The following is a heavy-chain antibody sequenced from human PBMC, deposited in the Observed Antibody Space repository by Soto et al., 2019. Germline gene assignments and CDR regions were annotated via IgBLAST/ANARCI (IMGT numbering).Heavy chain of an antibody. D-gene: IGHD1-1*01. J-gene: IGHJ4*02. Sequence: QVHLVQSGAEVKKPGASVKVSCKGSGYTFTSYGITWVRQAPGHGLEWMGWISAHNGNTDYAQKLQGRVTVTRDTSTSTAYMELRSLRSDDTAVYYCAGGRYGDYWGQGALVTVSS. CDR2: ISAHNGNT. V-gene: IGHV1-18*01. CDR1: GYTFTSYG. CDR3: AGGRYGDY.